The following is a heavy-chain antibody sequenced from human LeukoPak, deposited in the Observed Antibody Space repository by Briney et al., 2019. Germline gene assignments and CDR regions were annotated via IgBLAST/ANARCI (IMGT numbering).Heavy chain of an antibody. CDR1: GFTFSSYA. D-gene: IGHD3-3*01. CDR3: AKGHYDSWSGFYGIWY. J-gene: IGHJ4*02. V-gene: IGHV3-23*01. Sequence: GGSLRLSCAASGFTFSSYAMSWVRQAPGKGLEWVSAISGSGGSTYYADSVKGRFTISRDNSKNTLYLQMNSLRGDDTAVYYCAKGHYDSWSGFYGIWYWGQGTLATVSS. CDR2: ISGSGGST.